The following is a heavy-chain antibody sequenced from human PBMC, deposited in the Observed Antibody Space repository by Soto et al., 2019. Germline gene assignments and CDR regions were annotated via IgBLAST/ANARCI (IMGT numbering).Heavy chain of an antibody. Sequence: GASVKVSCKASGYTSTGYYMHWVRQAPGQGLEWMGWINPNSGGTNYAQKFQGWVTMTRDTSISTAYMELSRLRSDDTAVYYCARDLKKVHPYYYDSQNWFDPWGQGTLVTVSS. CDR1: GYTSTGYY. CDR2: INPNSGGT. V-gene: IGHV1-2*04. CDR3: ARDLKKVHPYYYDSQNWFDP. D-gene: IGHD3-22*01. J-gene: IGHJ5*02.